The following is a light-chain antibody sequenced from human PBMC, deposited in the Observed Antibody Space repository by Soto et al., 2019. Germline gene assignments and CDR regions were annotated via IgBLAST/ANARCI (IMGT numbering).Light chain of an antibody. V-gene: IGKV1-5*03. Sequence: DIQMTQSPSTLSASVGDRVTITCRASQSIGRWLAWYQQKPGKAPKLLIYTASSLDSGVPSRFSGSGSGTEFTLTISSLQPADFATYYCQQYVTYPLTFGGGTKVDIK. CDR3: QQYVTYPLT. J-gene: IGKJ4*01. CDR1: QSIGRW. CDR2: TAS.